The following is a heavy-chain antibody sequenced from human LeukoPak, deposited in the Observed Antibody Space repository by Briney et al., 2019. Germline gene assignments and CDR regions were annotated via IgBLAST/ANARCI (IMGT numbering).Heavy chain of an antibody. CDR2: IKEDGSET. D-gene: IGHD5-24*01. CDR3: ARETPRRGETRDGYR. Sequence: GESLRLSCAASGFTFKKYWMNWVRQVPGKGLECLANIKEDGSETYYADSVKGRFTISRDNPKNLLFLQINSLRVEDAAVYYCARETPRRGETRDGYRWGQGTLVTVSS. V-gene: IGHV3-7*01. CDR1: GFTFKKYW. J-gene: IGHJ4*02.